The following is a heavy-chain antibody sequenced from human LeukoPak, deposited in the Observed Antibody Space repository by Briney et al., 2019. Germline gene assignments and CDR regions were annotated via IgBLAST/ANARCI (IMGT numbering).Heavy chain of an antibody. V-gene: IGHV3-30*01. CDR3: ARGSGGYGDYFDY. CDR1: GFTFSSYA. CDR2: ISYDGSNK. D-gene: IGHD4-17*01. Sequence: HPGRSLRLSCAASGFTFSSYAMHWVRQAPGKGLEWVAVISYDGSNKYYADSVKGRFTISRDNSKNTLYLQMNSLRAEDTAVYYCARGSGGYGDYFDYWGQGTLVTVSS. J-gene: IGHJ4*02.